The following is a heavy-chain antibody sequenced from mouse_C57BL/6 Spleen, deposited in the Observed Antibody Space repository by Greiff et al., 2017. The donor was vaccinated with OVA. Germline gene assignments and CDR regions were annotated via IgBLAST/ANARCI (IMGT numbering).Heavy chain of an antibody. CDR1: GYTFTSYW. Sequence: QVQLQQPGAELVMPGASVKLSCKASGYTFTSYWMHWVKQRPGQGLEWIGEIDPSDSYTNYNQKFKGKSTLTVDKSSSTAYMQLSSLTSEDSAVYNCARGGLRREGYYFDYWGQGTTLTVSS. CDR3: ARGGLRREGYYFDY. CDR2: IDPSDSYT. J-gene: IGHJ2*01. D-gene: IGHD2-2*01. V-gene: IGHV1-69*01.